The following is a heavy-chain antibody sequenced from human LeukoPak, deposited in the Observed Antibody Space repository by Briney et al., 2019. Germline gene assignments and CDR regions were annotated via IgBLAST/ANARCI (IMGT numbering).Heavy chain of an antibody. V-gene: IGHV3-23*01. Sequence: GGSLRLSCAASGFTFNSFAMSWVRQAPGKGLEWVSVISGSGGSTYYADSVKGRFTISRDNSKNTLYLQMNSLRVEDTAVYYCANESPFLDYWGQGTLVTDSS. J-gene: IGHJ4*02. CDR3: ANESPFLDY. CDR1: GFTFNSFA. CDR2: ISGSGGST.